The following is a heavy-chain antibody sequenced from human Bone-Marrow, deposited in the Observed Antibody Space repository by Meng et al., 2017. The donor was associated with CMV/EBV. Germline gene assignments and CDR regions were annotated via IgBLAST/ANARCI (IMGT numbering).Heavy chain of an antibody. CDR3: ARGYCSSTSCYSSQPTFDY. Sequence: ASVKVSRQASGYTFTGYYMHWVRQATGQGLAWMGWMNPNSGGTNYAQKFQGRVTMTRDTSISTAYMELSRLRSDDTAVYYSARGYCSSTSCYSSQPTFDYWGQGTLVTVSS. CDR2: MNPNSGGT. V-gene: IGHV1-2*02. CDR1: GYTFTGYY. J-gene: IGHJ4*02. D-gene: IGHD2-2*01.